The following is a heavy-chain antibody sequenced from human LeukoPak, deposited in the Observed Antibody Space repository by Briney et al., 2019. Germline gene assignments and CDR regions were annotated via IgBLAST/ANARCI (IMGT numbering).Heavy chain of an antibody. J-gene: IGHJ2*01. Sequence: PGGSPRDSCAAPGFTFSSHSVNRVRQAPGERLERVSSISSRSSYIYYADSVKGRFTISRDNAKNSLYLQMNSLRAEDTAMYYCAKIGLIGNWYFDLWGRGTLVTVSS. D-gene: IGHD1-26*01. V-gene: IGHV3-21*04. CDR2: ISSRSSYI. CDR3: AKIGLIGNWYFDL. CDR1: GFTFSSHS.